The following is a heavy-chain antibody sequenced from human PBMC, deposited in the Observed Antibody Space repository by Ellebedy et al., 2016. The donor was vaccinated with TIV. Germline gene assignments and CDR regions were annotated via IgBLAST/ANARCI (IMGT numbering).Heavy chain of an antibody. CDR1: RFTVSDYY. CDR3: ARGGYSGGFDY. J-gene: IGHJ4*02. D-gene: IGHD5-18*01. V-gene: IGHV3-11*01. CDR2: MNGSGATI. Sequence: GESLKISXAASRFTVSDYYMTWLRQAPGKGLEWVSLMNGSGATIYYADSVKGRFTISRDNAKNSLYLQMDSLRAEDTAVYYCARGGYSGGFDYWGQGTLVSVSS.